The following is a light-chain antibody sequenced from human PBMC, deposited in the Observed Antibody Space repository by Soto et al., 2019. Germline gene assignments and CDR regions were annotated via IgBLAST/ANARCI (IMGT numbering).Light chain of an antibody. CDR1: SSDVASYNY. CDR2: EVS. Sequence: QSVLTQPASVSGSPGQSITIPCTGTSSDVASYNYVSWYQQHPGKAPKLMMSEVSNRPSGVSNRFSGSKSGNTASLTISGLQSEDEAEYYCSSYTSSSTFVFGTGTKLTVL. CDR3: SSYTSSSTFV. J-gene: IGLJ1*01. V-gene: IGLV2-14*01.